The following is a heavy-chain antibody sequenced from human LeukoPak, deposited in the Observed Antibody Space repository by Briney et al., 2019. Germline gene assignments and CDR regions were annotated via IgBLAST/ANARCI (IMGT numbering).Heavy chain of an antibody. Sequence: SSQTLSLTCTVSGGSISSGEYYWSWIRQPPGKGLEWIGNIYDSGSTYYTPSIKGRVIISVATSKNQFSLKLSSVTAADTAVYYCARGGDFWSGFFDWGQGTLVTVSS. D-gene: IGHD3-3*01. CDR2: IYDSGST. CDR1: GGSISSGEYY. V-gene: IGHV4-30-4*01. J-gene: IGHJ4*02. CDR3: ARGGDFWSGFFD.